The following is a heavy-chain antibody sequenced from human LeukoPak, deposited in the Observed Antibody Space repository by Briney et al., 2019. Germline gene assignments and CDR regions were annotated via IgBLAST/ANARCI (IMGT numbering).Heavy chain of an antibody. Sequence: ASVTVSCMASGYTFTGYYMHWVRQAPGQGLEWMGWINPNSGGTNYVQKFQGRVTMTRDTSISTAYMELSRLRSDDTAVYYCARNPIAVAGTAGYYGMDVWGQGTTVTVSS. V-gene: IGHV1-2*02. J-gene: IGHJ6*02. CDR1: GYTFTGYY. CDR2: INPNSGGT. CDR3: ARNPIAVAGTAGYYGMDV. D-gene: IGHD6-19*01.